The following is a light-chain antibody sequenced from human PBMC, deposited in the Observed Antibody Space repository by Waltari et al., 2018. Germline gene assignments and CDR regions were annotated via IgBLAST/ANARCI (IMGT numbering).Light chain of an antibody. Sequence: DIQMTQSLSSVSASVGDRVTINCRASQDIGSWLAWYQHKPGKAPKLLIYVATNLQSGVPSRFSGSGSGTDFTLTISGLQADDSAIYYCQQAKNFPAVSFGGGTKVEIK. CDR1: QDIGSW. CDR2: VAT. CDR3: QQAKNFPAVS. J-gene: IGKJ4*01. V-gene: IGKV1-12*01.